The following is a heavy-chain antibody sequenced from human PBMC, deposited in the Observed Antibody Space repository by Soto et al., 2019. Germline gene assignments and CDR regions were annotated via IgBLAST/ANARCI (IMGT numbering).Heavy chain of an antibody. D-gene: IGHD6-13*01. CDR1: GVSISSNY. Sequence: SETLSLTCPVSGVSISSNYWTWIRPPPGKGLEWIGYVYNSGSTNYNPSLKSRVTISEDTSKSQFSLKVNSMTAADTAVYYCARYRREAVAGYTLDNWGQGILVTVPQ. CDR3: ARYRREAVAGYTLDN. V-gene: IGHV4-59*01. CDR2: VYNSGST. J-gene: IGHJ4*02.